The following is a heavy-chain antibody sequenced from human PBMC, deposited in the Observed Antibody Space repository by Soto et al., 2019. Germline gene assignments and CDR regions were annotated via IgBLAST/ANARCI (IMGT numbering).Heavy chain of an antibody. J-gene: IGHJ4*02. V-gene: IGHV1-69*01. CDR2: IIPIFGTA. D-gene: IGHD3-22*01. Sequence: QVQLVQSRAEVKKPGSSVKVSCKASGGTFSSYAISWVRQAPGQGLEWMGGIIPIFGTANYAQKFQGRVTITADESTSTAYMELSSLRSEDTAVYYCAVSDYYDSSGYYRPHYFDYWGQGTLVTVSS. CDR1: GGTFSSYA. CDR3: AVSDYYDSSGYYRPHYFDY.